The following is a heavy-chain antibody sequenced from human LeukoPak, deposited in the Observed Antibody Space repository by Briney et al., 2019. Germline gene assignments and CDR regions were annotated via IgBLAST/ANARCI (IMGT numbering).Heavy chain of an antibody. D-gene: IGHD1-26*01. V-gene: IGHV3-74*01. J-gene: IGHJ5*01. CDR3: AREEYSGSYVDS. Sequence: GGSLRLSCAASGFTFSSYWMHWVRQAPGKGLVWVSRINSDGSSTSYADSVKGRFTISRDNAKNTLYLQMNSLRAEDTAVYYCAREEYSGSYVDSWGQGTLVTVSS. CDR2: INSDGSST. CDR1: GFTFSSYW.